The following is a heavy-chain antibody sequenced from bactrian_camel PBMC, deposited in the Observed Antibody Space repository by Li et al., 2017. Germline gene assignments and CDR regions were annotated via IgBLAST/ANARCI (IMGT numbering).Heavy chain of an antibody. Sequence: DVQLVESGGGLVQPGESLRLSCATSGFTSSSQSASGNTYIAASVKGRFTISRDNAKNTVYLQLNSLKTEDMAMYYCASYGGSWYGVDEYAYWGQGTQVTVS. V-gene: IGHV3S40*01. CDR1: GFTSS. D-gene: IGHD6*01. J-gene: IGHJ4*01. CDR3: ASYGGSWYGVDEYAY. CDR2: SASGNT.